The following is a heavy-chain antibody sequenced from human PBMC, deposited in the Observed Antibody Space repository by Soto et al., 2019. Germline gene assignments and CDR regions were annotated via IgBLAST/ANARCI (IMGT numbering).Heavy chain of an antibody. Sequence: QLQLQESGSGLVKPSQTLSLTCAVSGGSISSGGYSWSWIRQPPGKGLEWIGYIYHSGSTYYNPYLKSRVTISVDRSKNQFSLKLRSVTAADTAVYYCASRRDGYNYYGYWGQGTLVTVSS. CDR2: IYHSGST. D-gene: IGHD5-12*01. CDR1: GGSISSGGYS. J-gene: IGHJ4*02. V-gene: IGHV4-30-2*01. CDR3: ASRRDGYNYYGY.